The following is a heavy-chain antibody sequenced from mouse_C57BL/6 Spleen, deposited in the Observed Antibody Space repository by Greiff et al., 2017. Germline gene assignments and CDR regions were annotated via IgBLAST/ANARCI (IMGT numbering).Heavy chain of an antibody. CDR1: GYTFTSYW. Sequence: QVQLKQPGAELVRPGSSVKLSCKASGYTFTSYWMHWVKQRPIQGLEWIGNIDPSDSETHYNQKFKDKATLTVDKSSSTAYMQLSSLTSEDSAVYYFARGTSYYFDYWGQGTTLTVSS. J-gene: IGHJ2*01. V-gene: IGHV1-52*01. CDR2: IDPSDSET. CDR3: ARGTSYYFDY. D-gene: IGHD3-3*01.